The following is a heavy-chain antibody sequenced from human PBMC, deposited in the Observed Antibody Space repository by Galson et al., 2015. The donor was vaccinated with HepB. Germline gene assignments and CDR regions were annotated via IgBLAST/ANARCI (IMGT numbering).Heavy chain of an antibody. Sequence: SVKVSCKASGYSVTNYGMHWLRQAPGQRLEWMGWIYAGNGNTKYSQKFQGRATITRDTSAKTTYMELRSLRSEDTGIYYCARGGLTDNWFDPWGQGTLVTVSS. CDR3: ARGGLTDNWFDP. CDR2: IYAGNGNT. D-gene: IGHD1-14*01. CDR1: GYSVTNYG. J-gene: IGHJ5*02. V-gene: IGHV1-3*01.